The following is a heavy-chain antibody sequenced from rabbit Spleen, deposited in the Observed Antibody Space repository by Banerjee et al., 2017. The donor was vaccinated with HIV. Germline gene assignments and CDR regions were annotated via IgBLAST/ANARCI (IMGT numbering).Heavy chain of an antibody. CDR2: IDSGSSGFT. J-gene: IGHJ6*01. Sequence: QSLEESGGGLVQPGASLTLTCTASGFDLSNYYHMCWVRQAPGKGLEWIACIDSGSSGFTYFASWAKGRFTISKTSSTTVTLQMTSLTAADTATYFCARDSGSSFSSYGMDLWGPGTLVTVS. V-gene: IGHV1S40*01. D-gene: IGHD8-1*01. CDR3: ARDSGSSFSSYGMDL. CDR1: GFDLSNYYH.